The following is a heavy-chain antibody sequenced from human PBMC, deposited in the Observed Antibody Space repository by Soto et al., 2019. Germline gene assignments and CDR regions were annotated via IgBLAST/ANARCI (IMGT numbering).Heavy chain of an antibody. J-gene: IGHJ4*02. CDR2: ISNSGGSI. D-gene: IGHD4-17*01. CDR1: GFTFSRYA. V-gene: IGHV3-23*01. CDR3: ATDLTTATTGWLYYFDY. Sequence: EVQLLESGGGLVQPGGSLRLSCAASGFTFSRYAMSWVRQAPGKGLEWVSSISNSGGSIYYADSVKGRFTISRENSKNTLYLQMKSLRAEDTAVYYCATDLTTATTGWLYYFDYWGQGTLVTVSS.